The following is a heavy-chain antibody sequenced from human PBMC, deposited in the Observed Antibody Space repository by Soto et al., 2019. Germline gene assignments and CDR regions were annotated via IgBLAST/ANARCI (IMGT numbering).Heavy chain of an antibody. D-gene: IGHD6-19*01. CDR3: AKDQKAWLVGSSDY. CDR2: ISGGGGST. V-gene: IGHV3-23*01. Sequence: GGSLRLSCATSGFTFNNYAMNWVRQAPGRGLEWVSSISGGGGSTYYADSVKGRFTISRDNSKNTLYLQMNSLRAEDTAVYYCAKDQKAWLVGSSDYWGQGTLVTVSS. J-gene: IGHJ4*02. CDR1: GFTFNNYA.